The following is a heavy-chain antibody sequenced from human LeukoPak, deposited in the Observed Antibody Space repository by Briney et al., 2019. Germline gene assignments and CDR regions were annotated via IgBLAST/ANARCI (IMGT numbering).Heavy chain of an antibody. CDR3: ATEVEYSSGWPYFDY. V-gene: IGHV3-30*03. J-gene: IGHJ4*02. CDR1: GFTFSSYG. D-gene: IGHD6-19*01. CDR2: ISYDGSNK. Sequence: GRSLRLSCAASGFTFSSYGMHWVRQAPGKGLEWVAVISYDGSNKYYADSVKGRFTISRYNSRNTLYLQMNSLRAEDTAVYYCATEVEYSSGWPYFDYWGQGTLVTVSS.